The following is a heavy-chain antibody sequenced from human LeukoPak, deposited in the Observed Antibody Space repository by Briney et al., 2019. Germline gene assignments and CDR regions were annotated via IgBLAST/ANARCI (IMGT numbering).Heavy chain of an antibody. V-gene: IGHV3-48*03. Sequence: GGSLRLSCAASGFTFSNYEMNWVRQAPGKGLEWVAYISSSGSLIYYADSVKGRLTISRDNAKNSLHLEMNSLRAEDTAVYYCARGHKGLQVWGQGTTVTVSS. J-gene: IGHJ6*02. CDR1: GFTFSNYE. CDR3: ARGHKGLQV. D-gene: IGHD3-16*01. CDR2: ISSSGSLI.